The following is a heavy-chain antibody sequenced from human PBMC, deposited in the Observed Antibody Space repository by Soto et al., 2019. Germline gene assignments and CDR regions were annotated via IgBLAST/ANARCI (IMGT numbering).Heavy chain of an antibody. V-gene: IGHV4-31*03. D-gene: IGHD3-3*01. J-gene: IGHJ4*02. CDR1: GGSISSGGYY. CDR2: IYYSGST. Sequence: TLSLTCTVSGGSISSGGYYWVCMRQGPGKGLELIGYIYYSGSTYYNPSLKSRVTISVDTSKNQFSLKLSSVTAADTAVYYCARAPRGYDFWSGYRLDYWGQGTLVTVSS. CDR3: ARAPRGYDFWSGYRLDY.